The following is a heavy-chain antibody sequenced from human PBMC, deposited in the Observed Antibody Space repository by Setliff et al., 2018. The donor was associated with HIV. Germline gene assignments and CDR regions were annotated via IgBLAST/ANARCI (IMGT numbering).Heavy chain of an antibody. CDR3: AKPLTQWGVSPYHYAVDV. V-gene: IGHV3-23*01. D-gene: IGHD1-26*01. CDR1: GFAFDNYC. CDR2: IGGSTGST. Sequence: PGGSLRLSCAASGFAFDNYCMTWVRQAPGKGLEWVSAIGGSTGSTYYADSVKGRFTISTDNSKNTLYLQMNSLRAEDTAVYYRAKPLTQWGVSPYHYAVDVWGQGTTVTVSS. J-gene: IGHJ6*02.